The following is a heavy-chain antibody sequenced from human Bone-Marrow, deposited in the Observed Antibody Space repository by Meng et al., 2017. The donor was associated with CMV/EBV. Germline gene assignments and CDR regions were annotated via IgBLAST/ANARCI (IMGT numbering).Heavy chain of an antibody. CDR3: ARARRYSSSSPYYFDY. CDR1: GGSFSGYY. V-gene: IGHV3-7*01. D-gene: IGHD6-6*01. CDR2: IKQDGSEK. J-gene: IGHJ4*02. Sequence: ETLSLTCAVYGGSFSGYYWSWIRQPPGKGLEWVANIKQDGSEKYYVDSVKGRFTISRDNAKNSLYLQMNSLRAEDTAVYYCARARRYSSSSPYYFDYWGQGTLVTVSS.